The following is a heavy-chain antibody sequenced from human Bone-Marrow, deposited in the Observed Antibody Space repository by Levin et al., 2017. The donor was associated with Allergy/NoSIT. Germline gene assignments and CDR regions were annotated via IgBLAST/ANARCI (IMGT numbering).Heavy chain of an antibody. V-gene: IGHV5-51*01. CDR1: GYLFTDFW. CDR3: ARKEAGYGSETIDY. J-gene: IGHJ4*02. Sequence: GGSLRLSCKASGYLFTDFWIGWVRQLPGKGLEWMGIIYPGDSDARYRTSFQGQVSISVDKSINTVYLQWISLKASDTATYFCARKEAGYGSETIDYWGQGTRVTVSS. D-gene: IGHD3-10*01. CDR2: IYPGDSDA.